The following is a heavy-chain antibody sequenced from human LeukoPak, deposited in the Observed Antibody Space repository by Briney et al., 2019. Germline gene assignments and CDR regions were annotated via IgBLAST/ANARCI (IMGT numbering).Heavy chain of an antibody. CDR3: AGHKRGYCSGGICFGAFDI. J-gene: IGHJ3*02. CDR1: GGSISSYY. Sequence: PSETLSLTCTVSGGSISSYYWSWIRQPPGKGLEWIGYIYTSGSTNYNPSLKSRVTISVDTSKNQFSLKLSSVTAADTAVYYCAGHKRGYCSGGICFGAFDIWGQGTMVTVSS. V-gene: IGHV4-4*09. D-gene: IGHD2-15*01. CDR2: IYTSGST.